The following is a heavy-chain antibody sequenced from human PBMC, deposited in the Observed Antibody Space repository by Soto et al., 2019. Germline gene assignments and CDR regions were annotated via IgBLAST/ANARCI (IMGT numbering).Heavy chain of an antibody. CDR2: IYVTGAV. V-gene: IGHV4-30-4*08. Sequence: SETLSLTCSVSGAAPNSGNYYWSWIRQVPGKGREWIGHIYVTGAVDYNPSLRDRITISQDTSERQFSLNLTLVSATAAPAYSCPRLRLATNNYKWFNPWPQGTLVTFSS. D-gene: IGHD1-20*01. CDR1: GAAPNSGNYY. CDR3: PRLRLATNNYKWFNP. J-gene: IGHJ5*02.